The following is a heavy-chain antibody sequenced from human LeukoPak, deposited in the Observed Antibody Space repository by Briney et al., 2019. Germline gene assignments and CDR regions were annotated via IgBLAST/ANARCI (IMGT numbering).Heavy chain of an antibody. CDR3: AKAYGYCTTTSCSHEEFDY. CDR1: GFTFSNYG. CDR2: ISYDGSNK. J-gene: IGHJ4*02. V-gene: IGHV3-30*18. D-gene: IGHD2-2*01. Sequence: GGSLRLSCAASGFTFSNYGMHWVRQASGKGLEWVAVISYDGSNKYYADSVKGRFAISRDNSKNTLYLQMNSLRAEDTAVYYCAKAYGYCTTTSCSHEEFDYWGQGTLVTVSS.